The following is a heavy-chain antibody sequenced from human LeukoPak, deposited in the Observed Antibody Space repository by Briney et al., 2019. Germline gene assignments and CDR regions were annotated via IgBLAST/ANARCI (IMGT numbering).Heavy chain of an antibody. D-gene: IGHD6-19*01. J-gene: IGHJ2*01. CDR1: GGSISSGGYY. CDR2: IYHSGST. Sequence: PSLTLCLTCTVSGGSISSGGYYWSWIRQPPVKGLEWIGYIYHSGSTYYNPSLKSRVTISVDRSKNQFSLKVSSVTAADTAVYYCATVAVARYWYFDLWGRGTLVTVSS. V-gene: IGHV4-30-2*02. CDR3: ATVAVARYWYFDL.